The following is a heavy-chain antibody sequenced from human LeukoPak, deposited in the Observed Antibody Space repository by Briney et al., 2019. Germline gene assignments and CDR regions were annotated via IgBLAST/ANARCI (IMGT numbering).Heavy chain of an antibody. V-gene: IGHV1-8*01. CDR2: MNPNSGNT. D-gene: IGHD2-2*01. CDR3: ARGYCSSTSCYLNPRCYYYYGMDV. Sequence: ASVKVSCKASGYTFTSYDINWVRQATGQGLEWMGWMNPNSGNTGYAQKFQGRVTMTRNTSISTAYMELSSLRSEDTAVYYCARGYCSSTSCYLNPRCYYYYGMDVWGQGTTVTVSS. CDR1: GYTFTSYD. J-gene: IGHJ6*02.